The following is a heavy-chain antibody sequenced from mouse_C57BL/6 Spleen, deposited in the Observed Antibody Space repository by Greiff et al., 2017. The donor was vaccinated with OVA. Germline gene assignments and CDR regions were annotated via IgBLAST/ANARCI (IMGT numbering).Heavy chain of an antibody. V-gene: IGHV6-6*01. Sequence: EVKLMESGGGLVQPGGSMKLSCAASGFTFSDAWMDWVRQSPEKGLEWVAEIRNKANNHATYYAESVKGRFTISRDDSKSSVYLQMNSLRAEDTGIDYCTRGGYARDYYAMDYWGQGTSVTVSS. CDR1: GFTFSDAW. CDR2: IRNKANNHAT. CDR3: TRGGYARDYYAMDY. D-gene: IGHD2-2*01. J-gene: IGHJ4*01.